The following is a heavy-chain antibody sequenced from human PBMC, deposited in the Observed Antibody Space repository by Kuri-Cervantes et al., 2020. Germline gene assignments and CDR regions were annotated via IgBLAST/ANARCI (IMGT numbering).Heavy chain of an antibody. CDR1: GGSISSGGYS. D-gene: IGHD1-1*01. J-gene: IGHJ4*02. V-gene: IGHV4-30-2*01. Sequence: LRLSCAVSGGSISSGGYSWSWIRQPPGKGLEWIGYIYHSGSTYYNPSLKSRVTISVDTSKNQFSLKLSSVTAADTAVYYCARKKLERLFDYWGQGTLVTVSS. CDR2: IYHSGST. CDR3: ARKKLERLFDY.